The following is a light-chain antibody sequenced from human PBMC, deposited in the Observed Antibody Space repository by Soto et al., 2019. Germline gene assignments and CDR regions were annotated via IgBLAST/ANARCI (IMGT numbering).Light chain of an antibody. V-gene: IGKV3-11*01. CDR3: QQYGGSSWT. CDR1: ESVGNY. J-gene: IGKJ1*01. CDR2: DTS. Sequence: EIVLTQSPGTLSMSPGERATLSCRASESVGNYVAWYQHKPGQGPRLLIYDTSDRAAGVPARFSGSGYGTDFTLTISGLEPEDFVVYYCQQYGGSSWTFGQGTKVDIK.